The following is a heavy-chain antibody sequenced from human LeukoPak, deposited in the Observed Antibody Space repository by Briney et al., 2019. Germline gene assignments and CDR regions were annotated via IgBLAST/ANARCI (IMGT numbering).Heavy chain of an antibody. J-gene: IGHJ4*02. CDR3: ARDEGRITMVRGVDLAYDY. D-gene: IGHD3-10*01. CDR1: VYTFTGYY. Sequence: GASVKVSCKASVYTFTGYYMYWVRQAPGQGLEWMGWINPNSGGTNYAQKFQGRVTMTRDTSISTAYMELSRLRSDDTAVYYCARDEGRITMVRGVDLAYDYWGQGTLVTVSS. V-gene: IGHV1-2*02. CDR2: INPNSGGT.